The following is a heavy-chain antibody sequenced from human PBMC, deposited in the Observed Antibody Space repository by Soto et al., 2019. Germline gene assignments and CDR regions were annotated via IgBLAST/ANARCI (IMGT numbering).Heavy chain of an antibody. D-gene: IGHD3-10*01. Sequence: EVQLVESGGGLVQPGGSLRLSCAASGFTFSDYWMSWVRQAPGKGLECVANIKTDGSEKYYVDPVKGRFTISRANAKNPPYLQTNSLSAEDTAVYYCASSMGRGGNDYWGQGTLVAVSS. V-gene: IGHV3-7*05. CDR1: GFTFSDYW. CDR3: ASSMGRGGNDY. CDR2: IKTDGSEK. J-gene: IGHJ4*02.